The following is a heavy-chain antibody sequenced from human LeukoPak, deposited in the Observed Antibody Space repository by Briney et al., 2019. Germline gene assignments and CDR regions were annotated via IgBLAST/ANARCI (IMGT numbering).Heavy chain of an antibody. V-gene: IGHV3-9*01. J-gene: IGHJ3*02. CDR3: ARGKSWVRGARAPNAFDT. CDR2: VFWNGVDK. Sequence: PGGSLRLSCVASGFIVNDHAMHWVRQTPGKGLEWVAGVFWNGVDKGYADSVKGRFIIFRDNAKNSMYLQMNSLRAEDTAVYYCARGKSWVRGARAPNAFDTWGQGTMVTVSS. D-gene: IGHD3-10*01. CDR1: GFIVNDHA.